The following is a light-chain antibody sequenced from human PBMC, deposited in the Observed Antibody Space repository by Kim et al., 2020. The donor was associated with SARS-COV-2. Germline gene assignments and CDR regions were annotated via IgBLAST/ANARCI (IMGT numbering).Light chain of an antibody. CDR1: RAISNY. J-gene: IGKJ1*01. Sequence: CEGDGVTITCRASRAISNYLAWYQQKPGRAPKVLIYAASTLQSGVPSRFSGTRSGTDFTLTISSLQPEDVGTYYCQKYDSAPWTFGQGTKVDIK. CDR3: QKYDSAPWT. V-gene: IGKV1-27*01. CDR2: AAS.